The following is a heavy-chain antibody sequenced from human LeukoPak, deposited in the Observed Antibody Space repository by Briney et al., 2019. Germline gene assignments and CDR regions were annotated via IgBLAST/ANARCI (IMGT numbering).Heavy chain of an antibody. CDR2: IWYDGSDE. CDR3: ARDPVSGQLLIPQYSYFQH. J-gene: IGHJ1*01. V-gene: IGHV3-33*01. Sequence: GGSLRLSCAASGFSFSGYGMHWVRQAPGKGLEWVAVIWYDGSDEYYADSVKGRFTISRDNSKNTLYLHMNSLRAEDTAVYYCARDPVSGQLLIPQYSYFQHRGQGTLVTVSS. CDR1: GFSFSGYG. D-gene: IGHD2-21*02.